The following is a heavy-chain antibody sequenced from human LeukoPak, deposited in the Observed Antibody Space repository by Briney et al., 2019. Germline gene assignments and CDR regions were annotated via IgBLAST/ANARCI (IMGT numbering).Heavy chain of an antibody. CDR1: GGSISSSSYY. J-gene: IGHJ3*02. Sequence: ASETLSLTCTVSGGSISSSSYYWGWIRQPPGKGLEWIGEINHSGSTNYNPSLKSRVTISVDTSKNQFSLKLSSVTAADTAVYYCARGRRYCSGGSCYSIFKDAFDIWGQGTMVTVSS. D-gene: IGHD2-15*01. V-gene: IGHV4-39*07. CDR2: INHSGST. CDR3: ARGRRYCSGGSCYSIFKDAFDI.